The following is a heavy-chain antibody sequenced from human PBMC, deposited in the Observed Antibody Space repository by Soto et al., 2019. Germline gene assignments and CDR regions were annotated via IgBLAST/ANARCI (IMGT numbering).Heavy chain of an antibody. V-gene: IGHV3-23*01. J-gene: IGHJ4*02. D-gene: IGHD3-10*02. CDR3: ENWGTNMIGDY. CDR2: ISNSGGTT. CDR1: GFTFSGYA. Sequence: EVQVLESGGGLVQPGGSLRVSCAASGFTFSGYAMSWVRQAPGKGLEWVSSISNSGGTTYYADSMKGRFSISRDNSKNTVYLEMNRLRAEDTALYYCENWGTNMIGDYWGQGTLVTVSS.